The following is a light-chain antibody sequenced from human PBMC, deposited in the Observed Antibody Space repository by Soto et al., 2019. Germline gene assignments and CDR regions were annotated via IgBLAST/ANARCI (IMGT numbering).Light chain of an antibody. Sequence: EIVLTQSPVTLSLSPGEGVTLSCRASQSVSSRSLAWYQQKPGQAPRLLIYDASNRATGIPARFSGSGSGTDFTLTISSLEPEDFAVYYCQQRSNWPRITFGQGTRLEI. CDR1: QSVSSRS. V-gene: IGKV3-11*01. J-gene: IGKJ5*01. CDR2: DAS. CDR3: QQRSNWPRIT.